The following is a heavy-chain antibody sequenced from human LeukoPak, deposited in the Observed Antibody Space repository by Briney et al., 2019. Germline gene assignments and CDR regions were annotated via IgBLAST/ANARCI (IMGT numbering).Heavy chain of an antibody. J-gene: IGHJ4*02. CDR2: INEDGSGK. V-gene: IGHV3-7*03. D-gene: IGHD4-17*01. CDR3: ARAVTSTEGY. Sequence: GGSLRLSCAASGFTFSRYWMTWVRQAPGKGLEWVASINEDGSGKHYVDSVKGRFTISRDNAQKSVYLEMNSLRAEDAAVYYCARAVTSTEGYWGQGTLVTVSS. CDR1: GFTFSRYW.